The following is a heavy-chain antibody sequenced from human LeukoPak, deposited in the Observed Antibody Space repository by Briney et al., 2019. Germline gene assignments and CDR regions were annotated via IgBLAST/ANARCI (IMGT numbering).Heavy chain of an antibody. CDR3: ARVTGYEYGMDV. V-gene: IGHV4-59*01. CDR1: GGSISSYY. J-gene: IGHJ6*02. Sequence: SETLSLTCTVSGGSISSYYWSWIRQPPGKGLEWIGYIYYSGSTNYNPSLKSRVTLSVDTSKNQFSLKLSSVTAADTAVYYCARVTGYEYGMDVWGQGTTVTVSS. CDR2: IYYSGST.